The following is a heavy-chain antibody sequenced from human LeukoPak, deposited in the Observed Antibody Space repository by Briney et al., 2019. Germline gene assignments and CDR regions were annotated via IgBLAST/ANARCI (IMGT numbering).Heavy chain of an antibody. CDR1: GFAVSSNY. V-gene: IGHV3-53*01. J-gene: IGHJ5*02. D-gene: IGHD6-6*01. Sequence: GGSLRLSCAASGFAVSSNYMSWVRQAPGKGLEWVSIIFSGGGAYYADSVKGRFTISRDSSKNTLYLQMNSLRAEDTAVYYCAGARGREEYFDPWGQGTLVTVSS. CDR3: AGARGREEYFDP. CDR2: IFSGGGA.